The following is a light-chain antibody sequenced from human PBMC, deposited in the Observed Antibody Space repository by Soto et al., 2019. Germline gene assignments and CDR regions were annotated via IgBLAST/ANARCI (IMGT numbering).Light chain of an antibody. J-gene: IGLJ1*01. CDR1: SSDVGRYIY. CDR2: EVS. CDR3: SSYGGSNNYV. Sequence: QSALTQPPSASGSPGQSVTISCTGTSSDVGRYIYVSWYQQHPGKAPKIIMYEVSKRPSGVPDRFSGSKSGNTASLTVSGLQAEDEADYYCSSYGGSNNYVFGTGTKGTVL. V-gene: IGLV2-8*01.